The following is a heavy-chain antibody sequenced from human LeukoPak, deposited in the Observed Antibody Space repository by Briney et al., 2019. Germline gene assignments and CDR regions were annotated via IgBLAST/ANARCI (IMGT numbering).Heavy chain of an antibody. CDR1: GYTFTGYY. CDR2: INPSSGGT. V-gene: IGHV1-2*02. J-gene: IGHJ4*02. Sequence: GASVKVSCKASGYTFTGYYMHWVRQAPGQGLEWMGWINPSSGGTKYAQKFQGRVTMTRDTSISTAYMVLSTLRSDDTAVYSCARDRGRGIFDYWGQGTLVTVSS. D-gene: IGHD1-26*01. CDR3: ARDRGRGIFDY.